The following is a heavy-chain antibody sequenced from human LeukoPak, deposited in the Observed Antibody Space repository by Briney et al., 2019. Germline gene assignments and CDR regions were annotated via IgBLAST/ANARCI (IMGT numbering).Heavy chain of an antibody. V-gene: IGHV3-64*01. D-gene: IGHD4-17*01. J-gene: IGHJ4*02. CDR3: ARSRTVNSPQFDY. CDR2: ISSNGGST. Sequence: GGSLRLSCAASGFTFSSYAMHWVRQAPGKGLEYVSAISSNGGSTYYANSVKGRFTISRDNSKNTLYLQMGSLRAEDMAVYYCARSRTVNSPQFDYWGQGTLVTVSS. CDR1: GFTFSSYA.